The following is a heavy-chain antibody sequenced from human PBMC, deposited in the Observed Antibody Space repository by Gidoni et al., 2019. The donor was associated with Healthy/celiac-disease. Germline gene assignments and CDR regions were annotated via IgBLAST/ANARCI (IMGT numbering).Heavy chain of an antibody. CDR1: GFTFSLYT. J-gene: IGHJ3*02. CDR3: ARVGYYDSSGYYSVAFDI. Sequence: EVQLVESGGGLVQPGGSLRLSCAASGFTFSLYTMNWVRQVPGKGLEWVSYISSSSRTIYYADSVEGRFTISRDNAKNSLYLQMNSLRAEDTAVYYCARVGYYDSSGYYSVAFDIWGQGTMVTVSS. V-gene: IGHV3-48*01. CDR2: ISSSSRTI. D-gene: IGHD3-22*01.